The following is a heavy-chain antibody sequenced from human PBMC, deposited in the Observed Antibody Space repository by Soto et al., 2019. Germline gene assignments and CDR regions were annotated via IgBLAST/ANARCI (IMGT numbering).Heavy chain of an antibody. Sequence: QVQLVASGGGLVKPGGSLRLSCAASGFTFSDYYMTWIRQAPGKGLEWVSYIRGSGGTIYYADSVKGRFTISRDNAKNSVYLRMNSLRPEDTAVYYCARANGKYAARRFDYWGQGTPVIVSS. CDR3: ARANGKYAARRFDY. CDR2: IRGSGGTI. D-gene: IGHD2-8*01. J-gene: IGHJ4*02. V-gene: IGHV3-11*01. CDR1: GFTFSDYY.